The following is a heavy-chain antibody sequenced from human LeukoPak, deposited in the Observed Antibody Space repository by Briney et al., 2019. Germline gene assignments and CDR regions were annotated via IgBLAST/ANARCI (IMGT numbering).Heavy chain of an antibody. CDR2: IRYDGSNK. CDR3: ARSYFGVVSPYYFDY. J-gene: IGHJ4*02. Sequence: PGGSLRLYCAASGFTFSSYGMHWVRQAPGKGLEWVAFIRYDGSNKYYADSVKGRFTISRDNSKNTMYLQMNSLRAEDTAVYYRARSYFGVVSPYYFDYWGQGTLVTVSS. D-gene: IGHD3-3*01. CDR1: GFTFSSYG. V-gene: IGHV3-30*02.